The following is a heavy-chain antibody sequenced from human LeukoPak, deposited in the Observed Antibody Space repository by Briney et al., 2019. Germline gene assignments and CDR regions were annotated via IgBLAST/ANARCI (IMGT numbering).Heavy chain of an antibody. Sequence: SSETLSLTCAVYGGSFSGYYWSWIRQPPGKGLEWIGEINHSGSTNYNPSLKSRVTISVDTSKNQFSLKLSSVTAADTAVYYCVRAAVRSRGAFDIWGQGTMVTVSS. J-gene: IGHJ3*02. CDR1: GGSFSGYY. D-gene: IGHD6-19*01. CDR3: VRAAVRSRGAFDI. V-gene: IGHV4-34*01. CDR2: INHSGST.